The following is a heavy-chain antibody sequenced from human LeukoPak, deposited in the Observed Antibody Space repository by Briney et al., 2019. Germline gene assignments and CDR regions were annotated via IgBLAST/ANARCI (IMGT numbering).Heavy chain of an antibody. J-gene: IGHJ2*01. Sequence: PGGSLRLFCAASGFTVSSNYMSWVRQAPGKGLEWVSVIYSGGSTYYADSVKGRFTISRDNSKNTLYLQMNSLRAEDTAVYYCARSRGAAYWYFDLWGRGTLVTVSS. V-gene: IGHV3-66*02. CDR3: ARSRGAAYWYFDL. D-gene: IGHD6-25*01. CDR1: GFTVSSNY. CDR2: IYSGGST.